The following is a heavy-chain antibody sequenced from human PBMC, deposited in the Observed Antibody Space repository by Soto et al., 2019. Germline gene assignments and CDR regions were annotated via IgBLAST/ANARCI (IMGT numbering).Heavy chain of an antibody. J-gene: IGHJ5*01. CDR2: IIPILGTV. D-gene: IGHD3-3*01. CDR1: GGTFSSYS. CDR3: ATRVSISGVVISWFDP. Sequence: QVQLVQSGAEVKEPGSSVKVSCKASGGTFSSYSISWVRQAPGQGLEWMGGIIPILGTVQYAQMFQSRLTITADESTSTAYMELSRLKSDDTAVYYCATRVSISGVVISWFDPWGRGTLVTVSS. V-gene: IGHV1-69*01.